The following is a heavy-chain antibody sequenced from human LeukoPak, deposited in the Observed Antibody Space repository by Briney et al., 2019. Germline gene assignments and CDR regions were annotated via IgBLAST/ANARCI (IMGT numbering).Heavy chain of an antibody. CDR2: INPSGGST. CDR3: ARDRENTAMALYYFDY. Sequence: GASVKVSCEASGHTFTGYYMHWVRQAPGQGLEWMGIINPSGGSTSYAQKFQGRVTMTRDMSTSTVYMELSSLRSEDTAVYYCARDRENTAMALYYFDYWGQGTLVTVSS. D-gene: IGHD5-18*01. V-gene: IGHV1-46*01. J-gene: IGHJ4*02. CDR1: GHTFTGYY.